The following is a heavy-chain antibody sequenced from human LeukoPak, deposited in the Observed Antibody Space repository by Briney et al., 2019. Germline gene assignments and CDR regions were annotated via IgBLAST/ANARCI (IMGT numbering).Heavy chain of an antibody. J-gene: IGHJ4*02. D-gene: IGHD3-22*01. V-gene: IGHV3-48*04. CDR1: GFTFSSYS. Sequence: GGSLRLSCAASGFTFSSYSMNWARQAPGKGLEWVSYISSSSSTIYYADSVKGRFTISRDNAKNSLYLQMNSLRAEDTAGYYCVRGYYAGRGHHFEYWGQGTLVTVSS. CDR3: VRGYYAGRGHHFEY. CDR2: ISSSSSTI.